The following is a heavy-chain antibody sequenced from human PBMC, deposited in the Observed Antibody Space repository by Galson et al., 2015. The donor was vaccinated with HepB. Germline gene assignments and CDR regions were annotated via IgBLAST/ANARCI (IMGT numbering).Heavy chain of an antibody. V-gene: IGHV1-2*06. CDR2: SNPNSGGT. D-gene: IGHD3/OR15-3a*01. Sequence: SVKVSCKASGYTFTGYYMHWVRQAPGQGLEWMGRSNPNSGGTNYAQKFQGRVTLTRDTSITTAYMELSRLRSDDTAVYYCARDLGPVRGFDLWGRSTLVTVSS. CDR3: ARDLGPVRGFDL. CDR1: GYTFTGYY. J-gene: IGHJ2*01.